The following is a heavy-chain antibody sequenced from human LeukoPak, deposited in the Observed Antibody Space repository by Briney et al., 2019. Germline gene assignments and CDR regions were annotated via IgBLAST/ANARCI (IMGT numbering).Heavy chain of an antibody. CDR3: ARVGIPAAGDY. J-gene: IGHJ4*02. Sequence: GGSLRLSCSASGFTFSSYGRQWLRQAPGQGLVWGAVIWYDGSNKYYADSVKGRFTISRNNSKNTLYLQMNSLRAEDTAVYYCARVGIPAAGDYWGQGTLVTVSS. V-gene: IGHV3-33*01. CDR2: IWYDGSNK. D-gene: IGHD6-13*01. CDR1: GFTFSSYG.